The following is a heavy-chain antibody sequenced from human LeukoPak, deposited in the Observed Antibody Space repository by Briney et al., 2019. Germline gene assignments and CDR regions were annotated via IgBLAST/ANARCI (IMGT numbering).Heavy chain of an antibody. CDR3: AKSAGIAAAESYYYGMDV. CDR1: GFTFDDYA. Sequence: GGSLRLSCAASGFTFDDYAMHWVRQAPGKGLEWVSGISWNSGSIGYADSVKGRFTISRDNAKNSLYLQMNSLRAEDTALYYCAKSAGIAAAESYYYGMDVWGQGTTVTVSS. D-gene: IGHD6-13*01. V-gene: IGHV3-9*01. CDR2: ISWNSGSI. J-gene: IGHJ6*02.